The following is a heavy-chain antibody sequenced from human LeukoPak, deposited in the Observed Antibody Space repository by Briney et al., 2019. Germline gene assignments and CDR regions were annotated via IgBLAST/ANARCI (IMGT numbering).Heavy chain of an antibody. V-gene: IGHV4-61*02. J-gene: IGHJ5*02. CDR3: AREKIGYYDSSGRGWFDP. CDR1: GASISSGSYN. CDR2: IYTSGST. D-gene: IGHD3-22*01. Sequence: SQTLSLTGTVPGASISSGSYNGGWIRQPAGKGLEWIGRIYTSGSTNYNPSLKSRVTISVDTSKNQFSLKLSSVTAADTAVYYCAREKIGYYDSSGRGWFDPWGQGTLVTVSS.